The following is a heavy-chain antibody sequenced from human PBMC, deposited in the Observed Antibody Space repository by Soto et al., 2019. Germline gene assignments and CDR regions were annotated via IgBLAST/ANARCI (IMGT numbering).Heavy chain of an antibody. J-gene: IGHJ5*02. CDR2: ITSSSGTI. Sequence: PGGSLRLSCAASGFTFSSYSMNWVRQAPGKGLEWVSYITSSSGTIHYADSVKGRFTISRDNVKNSLYLQMNSLRAEDTAVYYCWRDPCGSGSYFVGPWGQGTLVTFSS. D-gene: IGHD3-10*01. CDR1: GFTFSSYS. V-gene: IGHV3-48*01. CDR3: WRDPCGSGSYFVGP.